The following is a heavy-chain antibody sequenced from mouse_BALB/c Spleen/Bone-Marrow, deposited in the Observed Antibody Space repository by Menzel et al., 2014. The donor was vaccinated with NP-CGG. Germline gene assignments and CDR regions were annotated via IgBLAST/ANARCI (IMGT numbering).Heavy chain of an antibody. D-gene: IGHD4-1*01. J-gene: IGHJ3*01. Sequence: VKLVESGAELARPGDSVKMSCKASGYTFTSYTIQWVKQRPGQGLEWIGYINPSSGYTDYNQKFKDKTTLTADKSSNTAYMQLTSLTSEVSAVYSCAREARTGAWFTYWGQGTLVTVSA. CDR3: AREARTGAWFTY. CDR2: INPSSGYT. V-gene: IGHV1-4*02. CDR1: GYTFTSYT.